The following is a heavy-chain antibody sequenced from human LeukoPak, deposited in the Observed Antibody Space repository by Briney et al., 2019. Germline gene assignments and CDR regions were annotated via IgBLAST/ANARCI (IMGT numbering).Heavy chain of an antibody. CDR3: ARAPHFFDTSGSRYYFDY. V-gene: IGHV4-39*07. D-gene: IGHD3-22*01. CDR1: GGSIRSTTYY. J-gene: IGHJ4*02. CDR2: IYYSGNT. Sequence: SEALSLTCSVSGGSIRSTTYYWGWIRQPPGKGLEWIGSIYYSGNTYYSPSLMSRVTISVDTSKNQFSLNLSSVTAADTAVYYCARAPHFFDTSGSRYYFDYWGQGALVTVSS.